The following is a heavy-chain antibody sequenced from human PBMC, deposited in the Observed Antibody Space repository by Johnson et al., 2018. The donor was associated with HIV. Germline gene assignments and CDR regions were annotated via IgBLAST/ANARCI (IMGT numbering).Heavy chain of an antibody. Sequence: HVQLVESGGGVVQPGTSLRLSCAASGFTFRNYAMHWVRQAPGKGLEWVAVISYDGSNKYYADSVKGRFTISRDNAENSLYLQMTSLRGEDTAVYYCARERSRGGYSGYDYGAFDIWGQGTMVTVSS. CDR2: ISYDGSNK. J-gene: IGHJ3*02. CDR3: ARERSRGGYSGYDYGAFDI. V-gene: IGHV3-30*04. CDR1: GFTFRNYA. D-gene: IGHD5-12*01.